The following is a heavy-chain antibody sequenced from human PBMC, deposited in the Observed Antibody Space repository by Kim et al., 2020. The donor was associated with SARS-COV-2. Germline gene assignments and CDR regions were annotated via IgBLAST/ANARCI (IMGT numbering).Heavy chain of an antibody. CDR1: GGSFSGYY. D-gene: IGHD2-21*02. CDR3: AGVVVTAMPPYYFDY. V-gene: IGHV4-34*01. Sequence: SETLSLTCAVYGGSFSGYYWSWIRQPPGKGLEWIGEINHSGSTNYNPSLKSRVTISVDTSKNQFSLKLSSVTAADTAVYYCAGVVVTAMPPYYFDYWGQGTLVTVSS. J-gene: IGHJ4*02. CDR2: INHSGST.